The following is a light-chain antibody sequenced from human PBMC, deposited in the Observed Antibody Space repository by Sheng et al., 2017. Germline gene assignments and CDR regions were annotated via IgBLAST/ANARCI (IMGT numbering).Light chain of an antibody. CDR3: QVWDIFTDHIV. CDR1: NIGSKS. Sequence: SFVLTQPPSVSVAPGQTANITCGGNNIGSKSVHWYQQSPGQPLFWSSLMIPTGPQGFLSDSLAPTPGSTATLTITRVEAGDEGDYFCQVWDIFTDHIVFGGGTKLTVL. CDR2: MIP. J-gene: IGLJ2*01. V-gene: IGLV3-21*02.